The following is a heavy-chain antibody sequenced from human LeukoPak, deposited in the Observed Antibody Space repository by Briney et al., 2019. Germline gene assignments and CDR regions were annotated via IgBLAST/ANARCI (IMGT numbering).Heavy chain of an antibody. CDR3: AKTSVSSGWPELFDF. J-gene: IGHJ4*02. Sequence: PGGSLRLSYAASEFTFDSYAMNGVRQAPGKGLEWVSAISGSGANTYYANSVKGRFTISRDNSKSTLFLQMDSLRAEDTAIYYCAKTSVSSGWPELFDFWGQGTLVTVSS. V-gene: IGHV3-23*01. D-gene: IGHD6-19*01. CDR1: EFTFDSYA. CDR2: ISGSGANT.